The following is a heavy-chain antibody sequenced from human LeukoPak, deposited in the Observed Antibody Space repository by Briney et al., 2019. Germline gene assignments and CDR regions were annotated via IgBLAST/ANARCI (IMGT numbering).Heavy chain of an antibody. V-gene: IGHV1-18*01. D-gene: IGHD5-18*01. CDR2: SSAYNGNR. Sequence: ASVKVSCKASGYTFTDFGISWVRQAPGQGLEWMGWSSAYNGNRRYAQNVQGRVTMTVDTSTDTAYMELRSLRSDDTAMYYCARDLGEDTTMILFDFWGQGTLVTVSS. CDR3: ARDLGEDTTMILFDF. CDR1: GYTFTDFG. J-gene: IGHJ4*02.